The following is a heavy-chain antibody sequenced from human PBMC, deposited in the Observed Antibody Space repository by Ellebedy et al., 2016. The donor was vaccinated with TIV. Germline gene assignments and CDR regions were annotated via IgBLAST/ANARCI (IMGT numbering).Heavy chain of an antibody. J-gene: IGHJ5*02. CDR3: ARDGKYQLLNWFDP. D-gene: IGHD2-2*01. CDR1: GYTFTSYG. CDR2: ISAYNGNT. Sequence: ASVKVSXXASGYTFTSYGISWVRQAPGQGLEWMGWISAYNGNTNYAQKLQGRVTMTTDTSTSTAYMELRSLRSDDTAVYYCARDGKYQLLNWFDPWGQGTLVTVSS. V-gene: IGHV1-18*01.